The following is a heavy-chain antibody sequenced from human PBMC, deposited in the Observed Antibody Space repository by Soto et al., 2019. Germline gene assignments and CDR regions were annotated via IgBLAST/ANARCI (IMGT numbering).Heavy chain of an antibody. CDR3: AKDVRYCSSTSCPSDAFDI. V-gene: IGHV3-23*01. CDR1: GFTFSSYA. CDR2: ISGSGGST. Sequence: GGSLRLSCAASGFTFSSYAMSWVRQAPGKGLEWVSAISGSGGSTYYADSVKGRFTISRDNSKNTLYLQMNSLRAEDTAVYYCAKDVRYCSSTSCPSDAFDIWGQGTMVTVSS. J-gene: IGHJ3*02. D-gene: IGHD2-2*01.